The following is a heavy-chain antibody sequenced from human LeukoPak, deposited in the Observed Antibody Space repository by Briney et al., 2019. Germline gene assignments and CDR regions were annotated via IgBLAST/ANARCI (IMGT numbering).Heavy chain of an antibody. CDR3: ARDFGYGDYFFDD. D-gene: IGHD4-17*01. CDR2: LHTSGST. Sequence: PSETLSFTGTVSGGSISSYYWSWSRQSAGEGLEWIGRLHTSGSTHYNPSLKSRVTMSVDASKNQFSLKLSSVTAADTAVYYCARDFGYGDYFFDDWGQGTLVTVSS. V-gene: IGHV4-4*07. CDR1: GGSISSYY. J-gene: IGHJ4*02.